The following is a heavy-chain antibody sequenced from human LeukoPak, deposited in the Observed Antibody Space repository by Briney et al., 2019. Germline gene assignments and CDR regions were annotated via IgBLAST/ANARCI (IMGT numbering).Heavy chain of an antibody. J-gene: IGHJ5*02. V-gene: IGHV3-23*01. D-gene: IGHD3-10*01. CDR2: VGGNGANT. CDR1: GFTFSNYA. Sequence: GGSLRLSCAASGFTFSNYAMSWVRQAPGKGLEWVSAVGGNGANTYYADSVKGRFTISRDNAKKSLHLQMNSLRDEDTAVYYCARDWGVCWFDRWGQGTLVTVSS. CDR3: ARDWGVCWFDR.